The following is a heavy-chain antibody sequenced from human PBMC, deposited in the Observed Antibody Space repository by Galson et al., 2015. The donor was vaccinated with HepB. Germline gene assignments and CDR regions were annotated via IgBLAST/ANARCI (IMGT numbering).Heavy chain of an antibody. V-gene: IGHV4-39*01. Sequence: SETLSLTCTVSGGSISSSSYYWGWIRQPPGKGLEWIGSIYYSGSTYYNPSLKSRVTISVDTSKNQFSLKLSSVTAADTAVYYCARTLSLRNGYTDPIGYWGQGTLVTVSS. CDR1: GGSISSSSYY. CDR2: IYYSGST. J-gene: IGHJ4*02. CDR3: ARTLSLRNGYTDPIGY. D-gene: IGHD5-24*01.